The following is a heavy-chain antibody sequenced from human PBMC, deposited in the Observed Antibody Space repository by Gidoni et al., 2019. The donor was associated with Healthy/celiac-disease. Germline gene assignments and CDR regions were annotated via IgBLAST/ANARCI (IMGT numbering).Heavy chain of an antibody. CDR2: IIPIFGTA. CDR1: GGTFSSYA. V-gene: IGHV1-69*01. Sequence: QVQLVQSGAEVTKPGSSVKVSCKASGGTFSSYAISWVRQAPGQWLEWMGGIIPIFGTANYAQKFQGRVTISADESTSTAYMELSSLRSEDTAVYYCARASLEYSSSYYFDYWGQGTLVTVSS. CDR3: ARASLEYSSSYYFDY. J-gene: IGHJ4*02. D-gene: IGHD6-6*01.